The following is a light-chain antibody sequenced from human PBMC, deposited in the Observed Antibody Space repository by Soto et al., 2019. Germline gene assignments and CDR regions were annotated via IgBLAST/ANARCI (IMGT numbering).Light chain of an antibody. CDR3: HQYSGSPNT. V-gene: IGKV3-20*01. Sequence: ETVLTQSPGTLSLSPGERATLSCRASQSVSNNYLAWYQQTPGQAPRLLIYGASSRATDVPDRFSGSGSGTDFTLTITRLEPEDLAVYYCHQYSGSPNTFGQGTKVDIK. CDR1: QSVSNNY. CDR2: GAS. J-gene: IGKJ2*01.